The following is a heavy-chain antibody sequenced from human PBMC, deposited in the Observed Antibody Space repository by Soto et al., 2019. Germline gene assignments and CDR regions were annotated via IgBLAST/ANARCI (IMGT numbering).Heavy chain of an antibody. CDR2: ISSSGSTI. Sequence: EVQLVESGGGLVQPGGSLRLSCAASGFTFSSYEMNWVRQAPGKGLEWVSYISSSGSTIYYADSVKGRFTISRDNAKNSLYLQMNSLRDEDTAVYYCARDKGCSSTSCYTGGYYYYYGMDVWGQGTTVTVSS. CDR3: ARDKGCSSTSCYTGGYYYYYGMDV. CDR1: GFTFSSYE. D-gene: IGHD2-2*02. V-gene: IGHV3-48*03. J-gene: IGHJ6*02.